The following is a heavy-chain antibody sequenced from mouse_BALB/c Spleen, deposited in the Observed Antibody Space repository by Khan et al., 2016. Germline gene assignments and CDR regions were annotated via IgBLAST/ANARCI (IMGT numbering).Heavy chain of an antibody. J-gene: IGHJ3*01. D-gene: IGHD1-2*01. CDR2: INPDSSTI. Sequence: EVQLQESGGGLVQPGGSLKLSCAASGFDFSRYWMSWVRQAPGKGLEWIGEINPDSSTINYTPSLKDKFIISRDNANNTLYLQMSKVRSEDTALDYCARLHYYGRFAYWGQGTLVTVSA. CDR1: GFDFSRYW. CDR3: ARLHYYGRFAY. V-gene: IGHV4-1*02.